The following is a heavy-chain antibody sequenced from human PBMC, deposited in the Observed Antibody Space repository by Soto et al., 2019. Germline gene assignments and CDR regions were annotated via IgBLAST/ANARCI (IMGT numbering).Heavy chain of an antibody. CDR2: ISYDGSNK. CDR3: ARDLEIGTYNWFDP. J-gene: IGHJ5*02. CDR1: GFTFSSYA. D-gene: IGHD1-7*01. V-gene: IGHV3-30-3*01. Sequence: GGSLRLSCAASGFTFSSYAMHWVRQAPGKGLEWVAVISYDGSNKYYADSVKGRFTISGDNSKNKLYLQMNSLRAEDTAVYYCARDLEIGTYNWFDPWGQGTLVTVSS.